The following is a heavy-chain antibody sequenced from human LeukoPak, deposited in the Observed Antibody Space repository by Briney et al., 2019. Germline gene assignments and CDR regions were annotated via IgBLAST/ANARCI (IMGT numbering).Heavy chain of an antibody. D-gene: IGHD2-15*01. J-gene: IGHJ5*02. Sequence: ASVKVSCKASGYTFSSYGFSWVRQAPGQGLEWMGWISAYNGNTNYAQKLQGRVTMTTDTSTSTAYMELRSLRSDDTAVYYCARGRSVVVAANKYNWFDPWGQGTLVTVSS. V-gene: IGHV1-18*01. CDR1: GYTFSSYG. CDR2: ISAYNGNT. CDR3: ARGRSVVVAANKYNWFDP.